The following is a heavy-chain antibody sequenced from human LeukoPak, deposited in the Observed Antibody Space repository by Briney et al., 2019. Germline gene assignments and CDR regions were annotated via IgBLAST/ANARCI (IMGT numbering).Heavy chain of an antibody. Sequence: KPGGSLRLSCAASGFTFSSYSMNWVRQAPGKGLEWVSSISSSSSYIYYADSVKGRFTISRDNAKNSLYLQMNSLRAEDTAMCYCARVFQLVPKIWGQGTMVTVSS. CDR1: GFTFSSYS. V-gene: IGHV3-21*01. CDR2: ISSSSSYI. D-gene: IGHD6-13*01. CDR3: ARVFQLVPKI. J-gene: IGHJ3*02.